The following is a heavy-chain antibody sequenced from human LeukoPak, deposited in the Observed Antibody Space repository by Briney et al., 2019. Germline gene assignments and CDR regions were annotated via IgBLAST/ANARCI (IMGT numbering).Heavy chain of an antibody. Sequence: GESLRLSCAASGFTFSDYAMVWVRQAPGKGLEWVAIISYDGSHKFYADSVNGRFSISRDNFNSTLYLQVNSLTPEDTAVFYCARGRGGRGWYFDLWGRGALVTVSS. CDR3: ARGRGGRGWYFDL. CDR2: ISYDGSHK. V-gene: IGHV3-30*04. D-gene: IGHD3-10*01. CDR1: GFTFSDYA. J-gene: IGHJ2*01.